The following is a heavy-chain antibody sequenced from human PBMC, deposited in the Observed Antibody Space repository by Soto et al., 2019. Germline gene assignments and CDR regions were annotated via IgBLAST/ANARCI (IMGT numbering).Heavy chain of an antibody. CDR1: GFTISDYW. J-gene: IGHJ4*02. Sequence: EVQLVESGGGLVQPGGSLRLSCAASGFTISDYWMHWVRQAPGKGLVWVSRINSDGSSTSYADSVKGRFTISRDSARNTLYLQMNSLRAEDTAVYYCARDPAPIGWYDYWGQGTLVTVSS. V-gene: IGHV3-74*01. CDR2: INSDGSST. D-gene: IGHD6-19*01. CDR3: ARDPAPIGWYDY.